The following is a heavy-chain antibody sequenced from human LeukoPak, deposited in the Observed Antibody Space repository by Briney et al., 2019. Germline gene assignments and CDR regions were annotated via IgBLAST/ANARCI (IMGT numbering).Heavy chain of an antibody. CDR2: ISSSSSYI. V-gene: IGHV3-21*04. Sequence: FTXXXXSMXWVRQAPGXXLXWVSSISSSSSYIYYADSVKGRFTISRDNAKNSLYLQMNSLRAEDTAVYYCAXGXXGXYXXXQHWGQXTXVTVSS. CDR1: FTXXXXS. D-gene: IGHD1-26*01. J-gene: IGHJ1*01. CDR3: AXGXXGXYXXXQH.